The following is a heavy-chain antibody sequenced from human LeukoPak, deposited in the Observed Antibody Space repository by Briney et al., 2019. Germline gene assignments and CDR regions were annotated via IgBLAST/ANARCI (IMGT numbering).Heavy chain of an antibody. D-gene: IGHD6-19*01. Sequence: PSETLSLTCAVSGYSISSGYYWGWTRQPPGQGLEWIGNIYHSGSTYYNPSLKRRVTISVDTSKNQFSLKLSSVTAADTAVYYCAREADRIAVAGYFDYWGQGTLVTVSS. CDR3: AREADRIAVAGYFDY. J-gene: IGHJ4*02. CDR2: IYHSGST. V-gene: IGHV4-38-2*02. CDR1: GYSISSGYY.